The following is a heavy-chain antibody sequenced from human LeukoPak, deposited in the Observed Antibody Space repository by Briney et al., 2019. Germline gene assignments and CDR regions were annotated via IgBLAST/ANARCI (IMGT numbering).Heavy chain of an antibody. CDR2: ISSTTSTI. V-gene: IGHV3-48*04. CDR3: ARDRGDYCSSTCCSHLSFDY. J-gene: IGHJ4*02. Sequence: GGSLRLSCAASGFTFSSYSMNWVRQAPGKGLEWVSYISSTTSTIYYADSVKGRFTISRDNAKNSLYLQMNSLRAEDTAVYYCARDRGDYCSSTCCSHLSFDYWGQGTLVTVSS. D-gene: IGHD2-2*01. CDR1: GFTFSSYS.